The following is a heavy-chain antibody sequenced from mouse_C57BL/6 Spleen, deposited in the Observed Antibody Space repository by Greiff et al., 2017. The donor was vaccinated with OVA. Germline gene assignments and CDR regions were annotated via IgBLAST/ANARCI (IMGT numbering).Heavy chain of an antibody. CDR1: GYTFTDYY. CDR3: VGDYYGSRFAY. D-gene: IGHD1-1*01. J-gene: IGHJ3*01. CDR2: IYPGSGNT. Sequence: VQLKESGAELVRPGASVKLSCKASGYTFTDYYINWVKQRPGQGLEWIARIYPGSGNTYYNEKFKGKATLTAEKSSSTAYMQLSSLTSEDSAVYFCVGDYYGSRFAYWGQGTLVTVSA. V-gene: IGHV1-76*01.